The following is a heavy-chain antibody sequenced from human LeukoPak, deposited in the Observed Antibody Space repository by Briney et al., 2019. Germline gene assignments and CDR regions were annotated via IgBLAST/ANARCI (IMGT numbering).Heavy chain of an antibody. J-gene: IGHJ3*01. Sequence: SETLSLTCAVYGGSFSGYYWGWIRQPSGKGLQWIGSIFHSGNSYYNPSLKSRVTISVDTSKNQFSLKVNSVTAADTAVYYCARVGYNWNLWFDFWGQGTTVTVSS. CDR2: IFHSGNS. V-gene: IGHV4-34*12. CDR3: ARVGYNWNLWFDF. D-gene: IGHD1-7*01. CDR1: GGSFSGYY.